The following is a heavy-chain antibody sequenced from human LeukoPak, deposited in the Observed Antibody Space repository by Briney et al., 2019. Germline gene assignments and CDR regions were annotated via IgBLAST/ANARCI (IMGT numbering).Heavy chain of an antibody. CDR2: VSYDGSNK. CDR1: GFTFSSYD. Sequence: GGSLRLSCAASGFTFSSYDMHWVRQAPGKGLEWVAVVSYDGSNKYYADSVKGRFTISRDNSQNTLYLQMNSLRAEDTAVYYCAKATGDSYTYDAFDIWGQGTMVTVSS. J-gene: IGHJ3*02. D-gene: IGHD2-21*02. CDR3: AKATGDSYTYDAFDI. V-gene: IGHV3-30*18.